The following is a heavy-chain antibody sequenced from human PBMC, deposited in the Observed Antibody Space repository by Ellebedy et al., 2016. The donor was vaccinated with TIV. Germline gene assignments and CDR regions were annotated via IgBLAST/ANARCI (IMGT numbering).Heavy chain of an antibody. J-gene: IGHJ4*02. CDR3: ARERGESYGHGHDS. V-gene: IGHV4-59*01. CDR1: NGSIRSYF. D-gene: IGHD5-18*01. Sequence: MPSETLSLTCTVSNGSIRSYFWSWIRQPPGKGLECIAYLHYSGTINYNPSLRSRVSISVDTSKNQFSLKLSSVTAADTAVYYCARERGESYGHGHDSWGQGTLVTVSS. CDR2: LHYSGTI.